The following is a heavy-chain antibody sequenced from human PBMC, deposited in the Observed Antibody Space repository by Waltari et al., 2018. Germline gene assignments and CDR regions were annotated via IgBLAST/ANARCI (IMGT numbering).Heavy chain of an antibody. CDR2: INPNSGGT. J-gene: IGHJ5*02. CDR1: GYTFTRHY. D-gene: IGHD5-12*01. V-gene: IGHV1-2*02. CDR3: ARGPRYSGYARSWFDP. Sequence: QVQLVQSGAEAKKPGASAKVSCKASGYTFTRHYTPWVRQAPGQGLEWMGWINPNSGGTNYAQKFQGRVTMTRDTSISTAYMELSRLRSDDTAVYYCARGPRYSGYARSWFDPWGQGTLVTVSS.